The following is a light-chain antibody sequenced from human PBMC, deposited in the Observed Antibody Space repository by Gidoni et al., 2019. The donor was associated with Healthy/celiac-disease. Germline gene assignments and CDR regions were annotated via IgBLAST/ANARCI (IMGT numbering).Light chain of an antibody. CDR2: AAS. CDR3: QQSYSTPLT. J-gene: IGKJ4*01. V-gene: IGKV1-39*01. CDR1: QSISSY. Sequence: DIQMTQPPSSLSASVGDRVTITCRASQSISSYLNWYQQKPGKAPKLLIYAASSLQSGVPSRFSGSGSGTDFTLTISSLQPEDVATYYCQQSYSTPLTFXGXTKVEIK.